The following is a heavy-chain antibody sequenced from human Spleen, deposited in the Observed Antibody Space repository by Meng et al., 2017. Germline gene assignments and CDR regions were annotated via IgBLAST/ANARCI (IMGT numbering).Heavy chain of an antibody. J-gene: IGHJ5*02. V-gene: IGHV1-8*03. CDR3: ARGDTGGNWFDP. CDR2: MNPNSGNT. D-gene: IGHD3-10*01. CDR1: GYTFTSYD. Sequence: QGELVQSGAEVKKPGASVKVSCKASGYTFTSYDINWVRQATGQGLEWMGWMNPNSGNTGYAQKFQGRVTITRNTSISTAYMELNSLRFEDTAVYYCARGDTGGNWFDPWGQGTLVTASS.